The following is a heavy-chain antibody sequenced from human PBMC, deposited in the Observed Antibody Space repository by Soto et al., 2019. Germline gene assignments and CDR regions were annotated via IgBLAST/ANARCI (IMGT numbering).Heavy chain of an antibody. CDR2: INAGNGNT. J-gene: IGHJ2*01. V-gene: IGHV1-3*01. D-gene: IGHD1-26*01. CDR3: ARGGSLYWYFDL. Sequence: QVQLVQSGAEVKKPGASVKVSCKASGYTFTNYAMHWVRQAPGQRLEWMGWINAGNGNTKYSPKFQVRVTITRDTAASTAYMELSSLRSEDTAVFDCARGGSLYWYFDLWGRGTLVTVSS. CDR1: GYTFTNYA.